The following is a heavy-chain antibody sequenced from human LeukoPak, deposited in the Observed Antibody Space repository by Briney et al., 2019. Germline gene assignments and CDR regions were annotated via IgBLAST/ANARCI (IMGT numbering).Heavy chain of an antibody. Sequence: PSETLSLTCTVSGGSISSYYWSWIRQPAGKGLDWIGRIYTSGSTNYNPSLKSRVTMSVDTSKNQFSLKLSSVTAADTAVYYCARSSGWKSATDDWGQGTLVTVSS. CDR2: IYTSGST. D-gene: IGHD6-19*01. J-gene: IGHJ4*02. CDR1: GGSISSYY. V-gene: IGHV4-4*07. CDR3: ARSSGWKSATDD.